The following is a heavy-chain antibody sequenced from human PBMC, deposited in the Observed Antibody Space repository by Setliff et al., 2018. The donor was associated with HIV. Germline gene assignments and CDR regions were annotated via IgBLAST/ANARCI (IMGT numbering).Heavy chain of an antibody. CDR1: GGSISSGDYY. D-gene: IGHD2-21*02. CDR3: ARAMRGVVVTNMYYYYGMDV. CDR2: IYYSGTT. J-gene: IGHJ6*02. V-gene: IGHV4-30-4*08. Sequence: SETLSLTCTVSGGSISSGDYYWSWIRQPPGKGLEWIGYIYYSGTTYYNPSLKSRITMSIDTSKNQFSLKLSSVTAADTAVYYCARAMRGVVVTNMYYYYGMDVWGQGTTVTVSS.